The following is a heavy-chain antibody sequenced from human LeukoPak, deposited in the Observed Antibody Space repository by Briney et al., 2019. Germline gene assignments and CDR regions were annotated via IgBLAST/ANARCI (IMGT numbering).Heavy chain of an antibody. J-gene: IGHJ3*02. CDR2: INPNSGGI. CDR1: GYTFTGYY. D-gene: IGHD2/OR15-2a*01. V-gene: IGHV1-2*06. CDR3: AISRLPPSNNAFDI. Sequence: ASVKVSCKASGYTFTGYYMHWVRQAPGQGLEWMGRINPNSGGINYAQKFQGRVTMTRDTSISTAYMELSRLRSDDTAVYYCAISRLPPSNNAFDIWGQGTMVTASS.